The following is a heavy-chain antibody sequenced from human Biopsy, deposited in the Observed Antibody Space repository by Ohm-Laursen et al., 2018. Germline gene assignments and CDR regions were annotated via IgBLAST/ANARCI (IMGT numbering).Heavy chain of an antibody. CDR1: GFNFDSYA. Sequence: SLRLSCAASGFNFDSYAMTWVRQAPGRGLECVSVISGSGAYTYYADSVKGRFTISRDNSKNTLYLQMNSLRADDSAVYFCAREQPALSGGGSWFDSWGQGTLVIVSS. CDR3: AREQPALSGGGSWFDS. CDR2: ISGSGAYT. V-gene: IGHV3-23*01. D-gene: IGHD6-19*01. J-gene: IGHJ5*01.